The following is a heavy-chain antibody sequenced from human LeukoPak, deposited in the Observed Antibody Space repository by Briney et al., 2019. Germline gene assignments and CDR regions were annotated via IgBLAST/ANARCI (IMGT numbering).Heavy chain of an antibody. CDR3: ARDLGYCSGGSCYSGPNWFDP. CDR1: GGSISSGDYY. D-gene: IGHD2-15*01. V-gene: IGHV4-30-4*01. Sequence: SQTLSLTCTVSGGSISSGDYYWSWIRQPPGKGLEWIGYIYYSGSTYYNPSLKSRVTISVDTSKNQFSLKLSSVTAADTAVYYCARDLGYCSGGSCYSGPNWFDPWGQGILVTVSS. CDR2: IYYSGST. J-gene: IGHJ5*02.